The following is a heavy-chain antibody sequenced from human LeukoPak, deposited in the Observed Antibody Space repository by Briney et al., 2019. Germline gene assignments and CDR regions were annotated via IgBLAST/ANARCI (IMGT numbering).Heavy chain of an antibody. Sequence: ASVKVSCKASGYTFTGYYMHWVRQAPGQGLEWMGWINPNCGGTNYAQKFQGRVTMTRDTSISTAYLQWSSLKASDTAMYYCARRKGIAAAGTEFYFDYWGQGTLVTVSS. CDR2: INPNCGGT. D-gene: IGHD6-13*01. J-gene: IGHJ4*02. CDR1: GYTFTGYY. V-gene: IGHV1-2*02. CDR3: ARRKGIAAAGTEFYFDY.